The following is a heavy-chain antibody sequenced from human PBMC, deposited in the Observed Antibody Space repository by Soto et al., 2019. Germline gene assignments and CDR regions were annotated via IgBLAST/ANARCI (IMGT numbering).Heavy chain of an antibody. D-gene: IGHD6-6*01. CDR1: GFTLSGYA. Sequence: EVQLAESGGGLAQPGGSLRLSCAASGFTLSGYAMDCVRQAPGKGLEYVSGISSNGVGTYYANSVQGRFTISRDNSKNTVYLQMGRLRPEDMAVYYCARRARPDVYYMDFWGKGTTVTVS. V-gene: IGHV3-64*01. CDR3: ARRARPDVYYMDF. J-gene: IGHJ6*03. CDR2: ISSNGVGT.